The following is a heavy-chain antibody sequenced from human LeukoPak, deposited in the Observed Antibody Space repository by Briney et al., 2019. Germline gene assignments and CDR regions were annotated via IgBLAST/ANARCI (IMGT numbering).Heavy chain of an antibody. CDR2: ISSSGTTI. V-gene: IGHV3-11*04. Sequence: GGSLRLSCAASGFTFSDYYMSWIRQAPGKGLEWVSYISSSGTTIYYADSVKGRFIISTDNAKNSLYLQTNSLRAEDTAVYYCARDRGVMTSDAFDIWGHGTMVTVSS. CDR3: ARDRGVMTSDAFDI. CDR1: GFTFSDYY. J-gene: IGHJ3*02. D-gene: IGHD2-21*02.